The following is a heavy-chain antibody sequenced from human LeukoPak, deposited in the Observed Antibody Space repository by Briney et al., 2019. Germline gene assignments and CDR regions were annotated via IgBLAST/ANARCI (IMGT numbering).Heavy chain of an antibody. J-gene: IGHJ4*02. CDR2: ISWNSGSI. CDR3: AKDKGEEPIAVAGLDY. V-gene: IGHV3-9*01. Sequence: GRSLRLSCAASGFTFDDYSMHWVRQAPGKGLKWVSGISWNSGSIDYADSVKGRFTISRDNAKNSLYLQMNGLRAEDTALYYCAKDKGEEPIAVAGLDYWGQGTLVTVSS. CDR1: GFTFDDYS. D-gene: IGHD6-19*01.